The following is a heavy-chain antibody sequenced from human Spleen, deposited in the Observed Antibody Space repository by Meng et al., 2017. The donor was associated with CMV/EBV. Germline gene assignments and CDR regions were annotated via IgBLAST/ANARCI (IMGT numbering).Heavy chain of an antibody. CDR2: ISSSSGTI. CDR1: GFSFSTYS. CDR3: ARDPPTLNWNQRRDAFDV. Sequence: GESLKISCAASGFSFSTYSMNWVRQSPGKGLEWVSYISSSSGTIYYADSVKGRFTISRDSANSSLYLQMSSLRVDDTALYFCARDPPTLNWNQRRDAFDVWGQGTMVTVSS. J-gene: IGHJ3*01. V-gene: IGHV3-48*04. D-gene: IGHD1-1*01.